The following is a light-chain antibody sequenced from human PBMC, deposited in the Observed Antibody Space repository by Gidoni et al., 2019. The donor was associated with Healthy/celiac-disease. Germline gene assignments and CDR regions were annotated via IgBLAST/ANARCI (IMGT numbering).Light chain of an antibody. J-gene: IGKJ5*01. V-gene: IGKV3-11*01. CDR2: DAS. CDR3: QQRSNWPPT. CDR1: QSVSSY. Sequence: ESVLTQSPATLSLSPGERATLSCRASQSVSSYLAWYQQKPGQAPRLLIYDASNRATGIPARFSGSGSGTDFTLTISSLEPEDFAGYYCQQRSNWPPTFXXXTRLEIK.